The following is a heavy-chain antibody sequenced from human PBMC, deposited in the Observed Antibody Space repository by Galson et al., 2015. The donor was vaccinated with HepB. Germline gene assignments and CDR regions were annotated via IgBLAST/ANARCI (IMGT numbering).Heavy chain of an antibody. CDR1: GGSISSYY. D-gene: IGHD5-18*01. Sequence: ETLSLTCTVSGGSISSYYWSWIRQPPGKGLEWIGYIYYGGSTNYNPSLKSRVTISVDTSKNQFSLKLSSVTAADTAVYYCARSSYGYSWYFDLWGRGTLVTVSS. V-gene: IGHV4-59*01. CDR2: IYYGGST. CDR3: ARSSYGYSWYFDL. J-gene: IGHJ2*01.